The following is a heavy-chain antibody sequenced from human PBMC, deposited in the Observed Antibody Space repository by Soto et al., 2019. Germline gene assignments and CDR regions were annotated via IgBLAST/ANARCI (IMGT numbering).Heavy chain of an antibody. J-gene: IGHJ6*02. Sequence: QVQLVQSGAEVKKPGASVKVSCKASGYTFSNFAMHWVRQAPGQRLEWMGWINTGNGNTKYSQTFQGRVTITRDTSGSTAYMELSSLRSEDTAVYYCARAVARGVKTIYYDDGMDVWGQGTTVTVSS. V-gene: IGHV1-3*04. D-gene: IGHD3-10*01. CDR2: INTGNGNT. CDR1: GYTFSNFA. CDR3: ARAVARGVKTIYYDDGMDV.